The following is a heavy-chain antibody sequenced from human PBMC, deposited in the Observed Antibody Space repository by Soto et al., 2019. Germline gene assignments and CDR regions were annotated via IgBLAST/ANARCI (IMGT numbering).Heavy chain of an antibody. J-gene: IGHJ6*02. CDR3: AREVRAATWGLYGMDV. Sequence: PVGSLRLSCAASGFTFSSYEMNWVRQAPGKGLEWVSYISSSGSTIYYADSVKGRFTISRDNAKNSLYLQMNSLRAEDTAVYYCAREVRAATWGLYGMDVWGQGTTVTVSS. V-gene: IGHV3-48*03. D-gene: IGHD2-2*01. CDR2: ISSSGSTI. CDR1: GFTFSSYE.